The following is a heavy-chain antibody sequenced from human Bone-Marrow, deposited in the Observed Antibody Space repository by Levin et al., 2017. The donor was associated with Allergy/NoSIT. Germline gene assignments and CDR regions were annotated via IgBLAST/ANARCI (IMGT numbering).Heavy chain of an antibody. CDR1: GFTFSSYA. J-gene: IGHJ2*01. Sequence: LTGGSLRLSCAASGFTFSSYAMSWVRQAPGKGLEWVSAISGSGGSTYYADSVKGRFTISRDNSKNTLYLQMNSLRAEDTAVYYCAKVGMGSGWPRKGGWYFDLWGRGTLVTVSS. V-gene: IGHV3-23*01. CDR3: AKVGMGSGWPRKGGWYFDL. CDR2: ISGSGGST. D-gene: IGHD6-19*01.